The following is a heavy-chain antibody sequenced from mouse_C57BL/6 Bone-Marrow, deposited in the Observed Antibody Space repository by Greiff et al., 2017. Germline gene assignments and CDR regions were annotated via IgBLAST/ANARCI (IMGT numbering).Heavy chain of an antibody. CDR1: GYTFTSYW. V-gene: IGHV1-7*01. CDR2: INPSSGYT. CDR3: ARKIYYDYERYAMDY. D-gene: IGHD2-4*01. Sequence: VQLQQSGAELAKPGASVKLSCKASGYTFTSYWMPWVNQRPGQGLEWIGYINPSSGYTKYNQKFKDKDTLTADKSSSTDYMQLSSLTYEDSAVYYCARKIYYDYERYAMDYWGQGTSVTVSA. J-gene: IGHJ4*01.